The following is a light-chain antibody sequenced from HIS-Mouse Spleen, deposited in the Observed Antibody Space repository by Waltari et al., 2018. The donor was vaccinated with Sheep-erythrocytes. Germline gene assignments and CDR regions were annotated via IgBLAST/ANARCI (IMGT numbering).Light chain of an antibody. Sequence: QSALTQPASVSGSPGQSLTISCTGTSSDVGSYNLVPWYQQHPGKAPKLIIYEGSKRPSGVSNRFSGSKSGNTASLTISGLQAEDEADYYCCSYAGSSTPWVFGGGTKLTVL. CDR2: EGS. CDR1: SSDVGSYNL. V-gene: IGLV2-23*01. J-gene: IGLJ3*02. CDR3: CSYAGSSTPWV.